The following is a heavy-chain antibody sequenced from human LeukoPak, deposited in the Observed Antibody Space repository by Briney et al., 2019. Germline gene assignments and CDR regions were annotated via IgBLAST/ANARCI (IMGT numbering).Heavy chain of an antibody. D-gene: IGHD1-26*01. CDR3: ARGQVGATQLFDF. V-gene: IGHV4-61*01. CDR2: IYDSEST. J-gene: IGHJ5*01. CDR1: GGSVSSRTYY. Sequence: SETLSLTCTVSGGSVSSRTYYWNWLRQPAGKGLGWIGYIYDSESTNYNSSLKSRVTISGDTSKNQFSLKLRSVTAADTALCYCARGQVGATQLFDFWGQGTLVTVSS.